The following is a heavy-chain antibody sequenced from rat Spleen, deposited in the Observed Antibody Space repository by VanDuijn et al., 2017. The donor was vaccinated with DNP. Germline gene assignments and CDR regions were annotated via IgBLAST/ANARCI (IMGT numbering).Heavy chain of an antibody. CDR1: GFTFSAYY. CDR3: STAGAWYFDY. J-gene: IGHJ2*01. Sequence: EVQLVESGGGLVQPGRSLKLSCAASGFTFSAYYMAWVRQAPAKGLEWVAYIGSPAYAPYYTDSVKGRFAISRDNAKSSLYLQMDSLRSEDTATYYCSTAGAWYFDYWGQGVMVTVSS. CDR2: IGSPAYAP. V-gene: IGHV5-20*01. D-gene: IGHD1-11*01.